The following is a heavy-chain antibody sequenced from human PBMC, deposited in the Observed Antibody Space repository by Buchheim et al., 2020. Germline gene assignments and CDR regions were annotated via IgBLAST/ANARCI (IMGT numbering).Heavy chain of an antibody. J-gene: IGHJ4*02. CDR2: ISGSGGST. CDR1: GFTFSSYS. D-gene: IGHD3-3*01. CDR3: ASDGVDFWSGYFDY. V-gene: IGHV3-23*01. Sequence: EVQLLESGGGLVQPGGSLRLSCAASGFTFSSYSMTWVRQAPGKGLEWVSTISGSGGSTYYADPVKGRITISRDNSKKKLYLQMNSLRAEDTAVYSCASDGVDFWSGYFDYWGQGTL.